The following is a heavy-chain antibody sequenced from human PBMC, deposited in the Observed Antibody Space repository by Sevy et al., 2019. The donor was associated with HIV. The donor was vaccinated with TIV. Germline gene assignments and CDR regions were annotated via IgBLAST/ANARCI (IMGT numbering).Heavy chain of an antibody. Sequence: SETLSLTCAVYGGSFSGYYWSWIRQPPGKGLEWIGENNHSGSTNYNPSLKSRVTLSVDTSKNQFSLRLSSVTAADTAVYYCASGRQKQWLVRWGQGTLVTVSS. D-gene: IGHD6-19*01. CDR3: ASGRQKQWLVR. V-gene: IGHV4-34*01. CDR1: GGSFSGYY. J-gene: IGHJ4*02. CDR2: NNHSGST.